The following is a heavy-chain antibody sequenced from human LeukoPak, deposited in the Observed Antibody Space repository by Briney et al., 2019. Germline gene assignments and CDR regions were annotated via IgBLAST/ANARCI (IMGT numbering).Heavy chain of an antibody. CDR1: GFSFDDYA. D-gene: IGHD3-10*01. CDR2: ISWNSGSI. CDR3: ARGEYGSGSYHIDY. V-gene: IGHV3-9*01. Sequence: GGSLRLSCAASGFSFDDYAMHWVRQGPGKGLEWVSGISWNSGSIDYADSVKGRFTISRDNAKNSLYLQMNSLRAEDTAVYYCARGEYGSGSYHIDYWGQGTLVTVSS. J-gene: IGHJ4*02.